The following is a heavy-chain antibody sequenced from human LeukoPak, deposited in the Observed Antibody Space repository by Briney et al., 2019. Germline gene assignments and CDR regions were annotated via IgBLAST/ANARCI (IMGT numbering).Heavy chain of an antibody. CDR1: GFTVSNNY. CDR2: IYNGGNT. CDR3: ARRIPTTWACDI. V-gene: IGHV3-66*01. J-gene: IGHJ3*02. Sequence: GGSLRLSCAASGFTVSNNYMTWVRQAPGKGLEWVSVIYNGGNTYSADSVTGRFTISRDNSKNTLYLQLNGLGAEDTAVYYCARRIPTTWACDIWGQGTMVTVSS. D-gene: IGHD1-1*01.